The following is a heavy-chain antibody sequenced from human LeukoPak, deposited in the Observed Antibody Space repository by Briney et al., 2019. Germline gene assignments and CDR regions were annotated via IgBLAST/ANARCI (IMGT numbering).Heavy chain of an antibody. D-gene: IGHD2-15*01. J-gene: IGHJ3*02. CDR1: GFAFSSYV. V-gene: IGHV3-47*02. Sequence: PGGSLRLSCAASGFAFSSYVLHWVRRAPGKGPEWVSAIGTGGDTYYADSVMGRFTISRDNAKNSLYLQMNSLRDEDTAVYYCARAKWGIGGGFDIWGQGTMVTVSS. CDR2: IGTGGDT. CDR3: ARAKWGIGGGFDI.